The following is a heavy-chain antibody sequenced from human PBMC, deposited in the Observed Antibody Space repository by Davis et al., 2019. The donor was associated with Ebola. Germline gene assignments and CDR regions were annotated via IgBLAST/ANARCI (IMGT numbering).Heavy chain of an antibody. CDR3: ARHAPLTSFDY. D-gene: IGHD4/OR15-4a*01. CDR1: GYSFTSYW. V-gene: IGHV5-51*01. J-gene: IGHJ4*02. Sequence: GESLKISCKGSGYSFTSYWIGWVRQMPGKGLEWMGIINPADSETRYSPSFQGQVTISADKSISTAYLQWSSLKASDTAMYYCARHAPLTSFDYWGQGTLVTVSS. CDR2: INPADSET.